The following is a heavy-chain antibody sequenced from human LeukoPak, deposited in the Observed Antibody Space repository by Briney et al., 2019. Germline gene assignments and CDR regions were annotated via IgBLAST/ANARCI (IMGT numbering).Heavy chain of an antibody. D-gene: IGHD5-12*01. J-gene: IGHJ4*02. CDR3: VSSLGNSGNDPLGY. V-gene: IGHV3-48*03. Sequence: GGSLRLSCAASGFTFSSYEMNWVRQAPGKGLEWVSYISVGGGTMYYADSVKGRITISRDNAKKSLYLQMNSLRAEDTAVYYCVSSLGNSGNDPLGYWGQGTLVTVSS. CDR2: ISVGGGTM. CDR1: GFTFSSYE.